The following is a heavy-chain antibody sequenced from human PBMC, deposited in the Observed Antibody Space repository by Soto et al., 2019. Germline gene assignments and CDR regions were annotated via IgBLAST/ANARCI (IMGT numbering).Heavy chain of an antibody. J-gene: IGHJ4*02. CDR3: ARDGSRGAAFDD. Sequence: ASVKVSFKASGSTFTSYRISWVRQAPGQGLECMGWISAYNGNTNYAQKLQGRVTMTTDTSTSTAYMELRSLRSDDTAVYYCARDGSRGAAFDDWGQGTLVTVSS. CDR2: ISAYNGNT. D-gene: IGHD2-15*01. CDR1: GSTFTSYR. V-gene: IGHV1-18*01.